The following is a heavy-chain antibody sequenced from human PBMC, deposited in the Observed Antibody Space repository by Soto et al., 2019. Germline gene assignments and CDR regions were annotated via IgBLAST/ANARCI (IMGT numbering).Heavy chain of an antibody. D-gene: IGHD2-2*01. Sequence: SETLSLTCSVSGGSIGSSSYYFGWIRQPPGKGLEWIGSLYYTGTTNYNSSLKSRVTISADKSQNQFSLRLSPVTAADSAVYYCGAYCSRTHSYDGFNPWGQVTQDTFSS. V-gene: IGHV4-39*01. CDR3: GAYCSRTHSYDGFNP. CDR1: GGSIGSSSYY. CDR2: LYYTGTT. J-gene: IGHJ5*01.